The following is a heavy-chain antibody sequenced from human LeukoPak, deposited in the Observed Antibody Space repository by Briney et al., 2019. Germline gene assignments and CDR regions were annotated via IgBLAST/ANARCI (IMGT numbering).Heavy chain of an antibody. Sequence: GGSLRLSCAASGFTFRSYAMSWVRQAPGKGLEWVSGISGSGGSTYYADSVKGRFTISRDNSKNTLYLQMNSLRAGDTAVYYCAKGAFCSGGSCYSDAFDIWGQGTMVTVSS. D-gene: IGHD2-15*01. J-gene: IGHJ3*02. V-gene: IGHV3-23*01. CDR2: ISGSGGST. CDR1: GFTFRSYA. CDR3: AKGAFCSGGSCYSDAFDI.